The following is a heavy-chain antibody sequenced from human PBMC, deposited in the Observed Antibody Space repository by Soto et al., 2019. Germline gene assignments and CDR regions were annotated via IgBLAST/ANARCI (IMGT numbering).Heavy chain of an antibody. CDR2: TYYRSKWYN. V-gene: IGHV6-1*01. CDR1: GDSVSSNSAA. Sequence: SQTLSLTCAISGDSVSSNSAAWNWIRQSPSRGLEWLGRTYYRSKWYNDYAVSVKSRITINPDTSKNQFSLQLNSVTPEDTAVYYCASEGGLGYCSSTSCYTSNWFDPWGQGTLVTVSS. D-gene: IGHD2-2*02. CDR3: ASEGGLGYCSSTSCYTSNWFDP. J-gene: IGHJ5*02.